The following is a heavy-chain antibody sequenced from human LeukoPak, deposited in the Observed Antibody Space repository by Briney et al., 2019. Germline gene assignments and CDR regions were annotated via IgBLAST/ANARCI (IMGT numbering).Heavy chain of an antibody. CDR1: GGSVTNTNW. Sequence: SETLSLTCGVSGGSVTNTNWWTWVRQPPGKGLEWIGEVHLDGRTNYNPSLESRLTMSVDVSENQVSLKLTSVTAADTAVYYCAREGGFYRPLDYSGQGTLVTVSS. CDR3: AREGGFYRPLDY. D-gene: IGHD3-3*01. V-gene: IGHV4-4*02. CDR2: VHLDGRT. J-gene: IGHJ4*02.